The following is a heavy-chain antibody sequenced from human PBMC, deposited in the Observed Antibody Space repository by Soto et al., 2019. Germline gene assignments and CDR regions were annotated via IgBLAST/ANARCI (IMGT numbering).Heavy chain of an antibody. CDR1: GYTFTSYY. V-gene: IGHV1-46*01. J-gene: IGHJ4*02. CDR3: AREPMVRGYGFFDC. Sequence: QVQLVQSGAEVKKPGASVKVSCKASGYTFTSYYMHWVRQAPGQGLEWMGIINPSGGSTSYAQKFQGRSTMNRDTDKSPVYMELRSLRSEDTAVYYCAREPMVRGYGFFDCWGQGTLVTVSS. CDR2: INPSGGST. D-gene: IGHD3-10*01.